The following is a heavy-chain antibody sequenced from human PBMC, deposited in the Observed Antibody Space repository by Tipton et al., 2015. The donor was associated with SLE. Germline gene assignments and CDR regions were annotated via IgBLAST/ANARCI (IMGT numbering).Heavy chain of an antibody. CDR2: ISSSSSYI. V-gene: IGHV3-21*03. CDR1: GFTVSSNC. CDR3: ARDLLGIAVAGTVDY. Sequence: SLRLSCAASGFTVSSNCMNWVRQAPGKGLEWVSSISSSSSYIYYADSVKGRFTISRDNAKNSLYLQMNSLRAEDTAVYYCARDLLGIAVAGTVDYWGQGTLVTVSS. D-gene: IGHD6-19*01. J-gene: IGHJ4*02.